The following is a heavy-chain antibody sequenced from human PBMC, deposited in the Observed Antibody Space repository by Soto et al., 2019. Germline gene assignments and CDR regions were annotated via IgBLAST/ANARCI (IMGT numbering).Heavy chain of an antibody. Sequence: PGESLKISCKGSGYSFTSYWIGWVRQMPGKGLEWMGIIYPGDSDTRYSPSFQGQVTILADKSISTAYLQWSSLKASDTAMYYCAGPSIAGYYYYGMDVWGQGTTVTVSS. CDR1: GYSFTSYW. J-gene: IGHJ6*02. CDR3: AGPSIAGYYYYGMDV. D-gene: IGHD6-6*01. CDR2: IYPGDSDT. V-gene: IGHV5-51*01.